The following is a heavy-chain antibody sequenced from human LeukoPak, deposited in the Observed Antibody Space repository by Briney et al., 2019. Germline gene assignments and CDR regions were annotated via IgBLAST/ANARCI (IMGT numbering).Heavy chain of an antibody. Sequence: SETLSLTCAVSGYSISSGYYWGWIRQPPGKGLEWIGRIYHSGSTYYNPSLKSRVTISVDTSKNQFSLKLSSVTAADTAVYYCASPDYWGQGTLVTVSS. CDR2: IYHSGST. CDR1: GYSISSGYY. J-gene: IGHJ4*02. CDR3: ASPDY. V-gene: IGHV4-38-2*01.